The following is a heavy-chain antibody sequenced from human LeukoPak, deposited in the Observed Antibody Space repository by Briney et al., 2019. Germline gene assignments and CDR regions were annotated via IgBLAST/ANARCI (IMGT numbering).Heavy chain of an antibody. J-gene: IGHJ4*02. CDR3: ASGQLRIAAAGTQGLPTH. D-gene: IGHD6-13*01. V-gene: IGHV1-46*01. CDR2: INPSGGSA. CDR1: GYTFTSYY. Sequence: ASVKVSCKASGYTFTSYYMHWGRQEPGQGLEWMGRINPSGGSASYTQSFQGRVTMTRDTSTSTVYMELSSLKSEDTAVYYCASGQLRIAAAGTQGLPTHWGQGTLVTVSS.